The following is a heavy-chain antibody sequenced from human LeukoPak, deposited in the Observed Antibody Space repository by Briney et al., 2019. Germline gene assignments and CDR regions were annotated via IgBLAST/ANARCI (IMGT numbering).Heavy chain of an antibody. CDR3: ASDDFWSGYSSVDY. Sequence: SVKVSCKASGGTFSSYAISWVRQAPGQGLEWMGGIIPIFGTANYAQKFQGRVTITTDESTSTAYMELSSLRSEDTAVYYCASDDFWSGYSSVDYWGQGTLVTVSS. CDR1: GGTFSSYA. CDR2: IIPIFGTA. D-gene: IGHD3-3*01. J-gene: IGHJ4*02. V-gene: IGHV1-69*05.